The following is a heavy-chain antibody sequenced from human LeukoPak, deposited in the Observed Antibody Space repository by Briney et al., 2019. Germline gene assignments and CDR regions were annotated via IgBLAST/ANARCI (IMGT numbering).Heavy chain of an antibody. CDR1: GGSISCGDYY. CDR3: ARVYGSGSYVGY. CDR2: IYYSGST. J-gene: IGHJ4*02. D-gene: IGHD3-10*01. V-gene: IGHV4-30-4*01. Sequence: SQTLSLTCTVSGGSISCGDYYWSWIRQPPGKGLEWIGYIYYSGSTYYSPSLKSRVTISVDTSKNQFSLKLSSVTAADTAVYYCARVYGSGSYVGYWGQGTLVTVSS.